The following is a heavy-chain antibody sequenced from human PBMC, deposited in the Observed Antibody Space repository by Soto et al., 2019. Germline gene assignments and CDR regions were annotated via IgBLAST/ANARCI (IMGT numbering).Heavy chain of an antibody. CDR1: GYTFTSYY. CDR3: AISIAAAGTGDAFDI. D-gene: IGHD6-13*01. Sequence: GASVKVSCKASGYTFTSYYMHWVRQAPGQGLEWMGIINPSGGSTSYAQKFQGRVTMTRDTSTSTVYMELSSLRSEDTAVYYCAISIAAAGTGDAFDIWGQGTMVTVSS. CDR2: INPSGGST. V-gene: IGHV1-46*01. J-gene: IGHJ3*02.